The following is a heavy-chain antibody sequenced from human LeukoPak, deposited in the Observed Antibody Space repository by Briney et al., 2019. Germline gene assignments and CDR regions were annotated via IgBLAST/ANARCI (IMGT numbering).Heavy chain of an antibody. V-gene: IGHV3-53*01. Sequence: GGSLRLSCVVSGFTVSGDYISWFRQAPGKGLEWVSVLYYGVSTFYKDSVKGRFTTSGDNFKNTVYLQMNSLRAEDTAVYYCARGRQNYGDYLYWGQGTLVTDSS. D-gene: IGHD4-17*01. CDR1: GFTVSGDY. CDR2: LYYGVST. J-gene: IGHJ4*02. CDR3: ARGRQNYGDYLY.